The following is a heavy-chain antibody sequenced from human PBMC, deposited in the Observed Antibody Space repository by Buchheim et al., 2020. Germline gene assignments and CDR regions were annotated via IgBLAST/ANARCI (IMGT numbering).Heavy chain of an antibody. D-gene: IGHD6-19*01. CDR3: AAGGWLADY. J-gene: IGHJ4*02. V-gene: IGHV3-74*03. CDR1: TFTFSTYW. CDR2: INSDGSSI. Sequence: EVQLVESGGGLVQPGGSLRLSCAASTFTFSTYWMNWVRQAPGKGLVWVSRINSDGSSITYADSVRGRFTMSRDNAKNTLYLQMNSLGGEDTAVYYCAAGGWLADYWGQGTL.